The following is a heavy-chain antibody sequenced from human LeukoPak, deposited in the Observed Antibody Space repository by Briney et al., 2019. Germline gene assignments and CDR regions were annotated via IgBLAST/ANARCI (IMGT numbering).Heavy chain of an antibody. V-gene: IGHV7-4-1*02. CDR2: INTNTGNP. Sequence: ASVKHSCKASGYTFTSYAMNWVRQAPGQGLEWMGWINTNTGNPTYAQGFTGRFVFSLDTSVSTAYLQISSLKAEDTAVYYCARGSYEESYSSGWSDDFDYWGQGTLVTVSS. CDR1: GYTFTSYA. J-gene: IGHJ4*02. D-gene: IGHD6-19*01. CDR3: ARGSYEESYSSGWSDDFDY.